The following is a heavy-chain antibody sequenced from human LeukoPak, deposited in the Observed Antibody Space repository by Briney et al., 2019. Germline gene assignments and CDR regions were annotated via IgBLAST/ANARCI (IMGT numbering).Heavy chain of an antibody. CDR1: GYIFTTYW. CDR3: VRGRYCSGGGCHYFDY. J-gene: IGHJ4*02. Sequence: GESLKISCQGSGYIFTTYWIGWVRQMPGKGLELMGIMYPADSDSRYSPSFQGQVTMSADKSINLAYLQWSSLKASDTAMYYCVRGRYCSGGGCHYFDYWGQGTPLTVSS. V-gene: IGHV5-51*01. CDR2: MYPADSDS. D-gene: IGHD2-15*01.